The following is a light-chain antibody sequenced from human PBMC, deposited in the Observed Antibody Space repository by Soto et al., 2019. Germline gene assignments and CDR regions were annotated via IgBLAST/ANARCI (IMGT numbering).Light chain of an antibody. J-gene: IGLJ3*02. CDR2: EVS. V-gene: IGLV2-8*01. Sequence: QAVLTQPPSASGSPGQSVTISCTGTSSDLGRYNYVSWYQQHPGKAPKLMIYEVSKRPSGVPDRFSGSKSGNTASLTVSGLQAEDEADYYCNSYAGSNNLVFGGGTKLTVL. CDR3: NSYAGSNNLV. CDR1: SSDLGRYNY.